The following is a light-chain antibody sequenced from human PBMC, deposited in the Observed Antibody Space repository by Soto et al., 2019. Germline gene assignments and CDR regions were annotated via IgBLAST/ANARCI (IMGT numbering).Light chain of an antibody. Sequence: QSVLTQPPSGSGTPGQRVTISCSGSGSNIGSNAVNWYQQLPGTAPKLPIYTNNQRPSGVPDRFSGSKSGTSGSLAISGLQSEDEADYYCAAWDDSLSGYVFGTGTKVTVL. J-gene: IGLJ1*01. CDR2: TNN. V-gene: IGLV1-44*01. CDR3: AAWDDSLSGYV. CDR1: GSNIGSNA.